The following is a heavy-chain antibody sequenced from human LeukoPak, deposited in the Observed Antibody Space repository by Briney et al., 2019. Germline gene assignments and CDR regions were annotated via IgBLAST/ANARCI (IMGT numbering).Heavy chain of an antibody. V-gene: IGHV4-59*08. J-gene: IGHJ4*02. CDR1: GGSISSYY. CDR3: ARLTASDSSGVDY. D-gene: IGHD6-19*01. CDR2: IYYSGST. Sequence: KPSETLSLTCTVSGGSISSYYWSWIRQPPGKGLEWIGYIYYSGSTNYNPSLKSRVTISVDTSKNQFSLKLSSVTAGDTAVYYCARLTASDSSGVDYWGQGTLVTVSS.